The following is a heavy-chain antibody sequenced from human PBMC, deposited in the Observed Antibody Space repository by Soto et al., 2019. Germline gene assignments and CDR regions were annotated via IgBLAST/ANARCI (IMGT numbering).Heavy chain of an antibody. CDR1: GGTFSSYA. Sequence: QVQLVQSGAEVKKPGSSVKVSCKASGGTFSSYAISWVRQAPGQGLEWMGGIIPIFGTANYAQKFQGRVTITADESTSTAYMELSSLRSEDTAVYYCASPAVRGRYFDWLLLSGAEYFQHWGQGTLVTVSS. V-gene: IGHV1-69*12. J-gene: IGHJ1*01. CDR2: IIPIFGTA. D-gene: IGHD3-9*01. CDR3: ASPAVRGRYFDWLLLSGAEYFQH.